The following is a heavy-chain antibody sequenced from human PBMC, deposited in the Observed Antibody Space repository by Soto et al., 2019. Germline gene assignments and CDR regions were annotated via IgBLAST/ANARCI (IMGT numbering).Heavy chain of an antibody. CDR1: GFAFSSYN. CDR2: ISSRSSTI. V-gene: IGHV3-48*02. Sequence: GGFLRLSCAASGFAFSSYNMNWVRRAPGKGLEWVSYISSRSSTIFYTDSVRGRFTVSRDNAKNSLYLQMSSLRDEDTAVYYCVKDEVPCSSTTCFYGPFDYWGQGTLVTVSS. D-gene: IGHD2-2*01. CDR3: VKDEVPCSSTTCFYGPFDY. J-gene: IGHJ4*02.